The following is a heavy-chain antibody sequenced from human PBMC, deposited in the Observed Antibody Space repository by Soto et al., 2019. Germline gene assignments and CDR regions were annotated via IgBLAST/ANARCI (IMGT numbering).Heavy chain of an antibody. CDR1: GFTFRSFT. Sequence: GGSLRLSCAASGFTFRSFTMNWVRQAPGKGLEWASTISSNSAYIYYTDALRGRFTISRDNAKNSLHLQMNSLRAEDTAVYYCTGDASRDSSARGWFDPWGPGTLVTVSS. CDR2: ISSNSAYI. CDR3: TGDASRDSSARGWFDP. V-gene: IGHV3-21*01. D-gene: IGHD6-13*01. J-gene: IGHJ5*02.